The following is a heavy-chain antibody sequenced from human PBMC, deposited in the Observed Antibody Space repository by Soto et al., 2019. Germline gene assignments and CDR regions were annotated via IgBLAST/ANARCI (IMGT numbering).Heavy chain of an antibody. CDR1: GGSFSGYY. J-gene: IGHJ6*02. Sequence: SETLSLTCAVYGGSFSGYYWSWIRQPPGKGLGWIGEINHSGSTNYNPSLKSRVTISVDTSKNQFSLKLSSVTAADTAVYYCARAPPYYDFWSGYYTDYYYGMDVWGQGTTVTVSS. V-gene: IGHV4-34*01. CDR3: ARAPPYYDFWSGYYTDYYYGMDV. D-gene: IGHD3-3*01. CDR2: INHSGST.